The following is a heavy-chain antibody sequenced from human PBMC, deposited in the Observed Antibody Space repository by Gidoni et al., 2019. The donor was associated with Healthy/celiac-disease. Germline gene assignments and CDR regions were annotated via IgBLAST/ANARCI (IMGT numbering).Heavy chain of an antibody. CDR3: ARSSEGWSPYGYYYYGMDV. J-gene: IGHJ6*02. V-gene: IGHV4-59*01. CDR2: IYYSGST. D-gene: IGHD3-3*01. CDR1: GGSIIRYY. Sequence: QVQLQASGPGLVQPSETLSRTCTVSGGSIIRYYWSWIRQPPGKGLEWIGYIYYSGSTNYNPALKSRVTISVDTSKNQFSLKLSSVTAADTAVYYCARSSEGWSPYGYYYYGMDVWGQGTTVTVSS.